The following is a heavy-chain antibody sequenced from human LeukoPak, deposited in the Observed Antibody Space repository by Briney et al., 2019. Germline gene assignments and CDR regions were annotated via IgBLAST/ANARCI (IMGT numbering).Heavy chain of an antibody. V-gene: IGHV1-46*01. CDR3: ARGALECSSTSCYEDFDY. J-gene: IGHJ4*02. CDR2: INPSGGST. Sequence: GASVKVSCKASGYTFTSYYMHWVRQAPGQGLEWMGIINPSGGSTSYAQKFQGRVTMTRDMSTSTAYMELSSLRSEDTAVYYCARGALECSSTSCYEDFDYWGQGTLVTVSS. D-gene: IGHD2-2*01. CDR1: GYTFTSYY.